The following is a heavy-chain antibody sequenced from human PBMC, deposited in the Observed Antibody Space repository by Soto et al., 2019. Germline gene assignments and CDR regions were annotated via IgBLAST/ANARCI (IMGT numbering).Heavy chain of an antibody. CDR2: ITYSGSPI. CDR1: GSPFSTFS. D-gene: IGHD6-6*01. V-gene: IGHV3-48*02. CDR3: ATGGTSSPLAD. Sequence: EVQLVESGGGLLRPGGSRRLSGEASGSPFSTFSMNWVRQAPGRGLEWISYITYSGSPIYYADSVKGRFTISRDNAKDSLYLQMNSLRDDDTAMYYCATGGTSSPLADWGQGTLVTVSS. J-gene: IGHJ4*02.